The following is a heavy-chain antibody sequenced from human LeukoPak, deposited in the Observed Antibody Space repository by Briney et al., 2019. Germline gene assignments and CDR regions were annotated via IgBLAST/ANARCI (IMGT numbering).Heavy chain of an antibody. CDR1: GGSISSYY. Sequence: SETLSPTCTVSGGSISSYYWSWIRQPPGKGLEWIGYIYYSGSTNYNPSLKSRVTISVDTSKNQFSLKLSSVTAADTAVYYCASTYCSGGSCYWALDYWGQGTLVTVSS. CDR3: ASTYCSGGSCYWALDY. CDR2: IYYSGST. V-gene: IGHV4-59*08. J-gene: IGHJ4*02. D-gene: IGHD2-15*01.